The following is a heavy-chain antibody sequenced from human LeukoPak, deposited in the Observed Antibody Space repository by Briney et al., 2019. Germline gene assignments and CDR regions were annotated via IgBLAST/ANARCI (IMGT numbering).Heavy chain of an antibody. D-gene: IGHD2-15*01. J-gene: IGHJ5*02. CDR2: ISAYNGNT. Sequence: GASVKVSCKASGYTFTSYGISWVRQAPRQGLEWMGWISAYNGNTNYAQKLQGRVTMTTDTSTSTAYMELRSLRSDDTAVYYCARDYCSGGSCYSSNWFDPWGQGTLVTVSS. CDR1: GYTFTSYG. CDR3: ARDYCSGGSCYSSNWFDP. V-gene: IGHV1-18*01.